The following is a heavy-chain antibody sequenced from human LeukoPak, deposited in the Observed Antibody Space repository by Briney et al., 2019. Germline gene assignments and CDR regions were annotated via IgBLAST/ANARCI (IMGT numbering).Heavy chain of an antibody. CDR3: ARAEGVDYYDSSGYYYVVSGFDY. J-gene: IGHJ4*02. Sequence: SETLSLTCTVSGGSISSYYWSWIRQPPGKGLEWIGYIYYSGSTNYNPSLKSRVTISVDTSKNQFSLKLSSVTAADTAVYYCARAEGVDYYDSSGYYYVVSGFDYWGQGTLVTVST. CDR1: GGSISSYY. CDR2: IYYSGST. D-gene: IGHD3-22*01. V-gene: IGHV4-59*01.